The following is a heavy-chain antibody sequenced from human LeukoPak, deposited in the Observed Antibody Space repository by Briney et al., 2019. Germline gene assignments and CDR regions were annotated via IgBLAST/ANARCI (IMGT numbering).Heavy chain of an antibody. J-gene: IGHJ4*02. CDR1: GYIFSNFG. Sequence: ASVKVSCKTSGYIFSNFGINWVRQAPGQGLEWMGWISGSNDNPNYGQKFQGRFTVTTDSSTSTAYMELRNLRFDDTAVYYCARDGTSTDDYWGQGTLVTVSS. CDR2: ISGSNDNP. V-gene: IGHV1-18*01. CDR3: ARDGTSTDDY. D-gene: IGHD2-2*01.